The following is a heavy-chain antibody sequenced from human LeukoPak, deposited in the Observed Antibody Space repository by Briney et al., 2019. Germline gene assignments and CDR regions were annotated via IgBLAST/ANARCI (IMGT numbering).Heavy chain of an antibody. CDR3: AKASTVTTFLGWFDP. CDR1: GGSISSGSYY. Sequence: RPSETLSLTCTVSGGSISSGSYYWSWIRQPPGKGLEWIGYIYYSGSTNYNPSLKSRVTISVDTSKNQFSLKLSSVTAADTAVYYCAKASTVTTFLGWFDPWGQGTLVTVSS. V-gene: IGHV4-61*01. CDR2: IYYSGST. J-gene: IGHJ5*02. D-gene: IGHD4-17*01.